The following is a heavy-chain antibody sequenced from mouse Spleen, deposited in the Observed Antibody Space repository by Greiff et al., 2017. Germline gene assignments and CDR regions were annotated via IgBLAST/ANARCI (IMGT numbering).Heavy chain of an antibody. J-gene: IGHJ2*01. V-gene: IGHV1-69*01. CDR2: IDPSDSYT. D-gene: IGHD2-3*01. CDR1: GYTFTSYW. Sequence: VQLQQPGAELVMPGASVKLSCKASGYTFTSYWMHWVKQRPGQGLEWIGEIDPSDSYTNYNQKFMGKATLTVDKSSSTAYMQLSSLTSEDSAVYYCARKGTYERGFDYWGQGTTLTVSS. CDR3: ARKGTYERGFDY.